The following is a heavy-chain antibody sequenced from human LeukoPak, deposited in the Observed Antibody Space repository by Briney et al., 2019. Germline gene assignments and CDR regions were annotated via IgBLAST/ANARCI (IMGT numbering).Heavy chain of an antibody. D-gene: IGHD2-2*01. CDR3: ARDYCSSTSCYGDSRYFQH. CDR2: IYYSGST. Sequence: PSETLSLTCTVSGGSISSYYWSWIRQPPGKGLEWIGYIYYSGSTNYNPSLKSRVTISVDTSKNQFSLKLSSVTAADTAVYYSARDYCSSTSCYGDSRYFQHWGQGTLVTVSS. CDR1: GGSISSYY. V-gene: IGHV4-59*01. J-gene: IGHJ1*01.